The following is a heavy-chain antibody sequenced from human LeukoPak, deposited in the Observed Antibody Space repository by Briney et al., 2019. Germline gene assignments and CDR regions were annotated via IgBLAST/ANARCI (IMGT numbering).Heavy chain of an antibody. CDR1: GFTFSNYW. CDR2: LNADGNSI. Sequence: GGSLRLSCAASGFTFSNYWMHWVRQAPGKGLVWVSRLNADGNSITYADSVRGRFTISRDNAKNSLYLQMNSLRAEDTAVYYCASSYYMDVWGKGTTVTISS. J-gene: IGHJ6*03. CDR3: ASSYYMDV. V-gene: IGHV3-74*01.